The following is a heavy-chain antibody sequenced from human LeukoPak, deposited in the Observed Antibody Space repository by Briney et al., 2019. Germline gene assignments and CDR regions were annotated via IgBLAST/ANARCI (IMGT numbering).Heavy chain of an antibody. CDR3: ARARHGYIYGYRPNELGHFFDH. V-gene: IGHV4-39*07. D-gene: IGHD5-18*01. CDR2: IYYSGST. J-gene: IGHJ4*02. CDR1: GGSISRSGYY. Sequence: SETLSLTCTVSGGSISRSGYYWGWIRQTPGKGLEWIGSIYYSGSTYYKSSLKSRVTISLDTSKNQFSLKLSSVTAADTAVYYCARARHGYIYGYRPNELGHFFDHWGQGTLVTVSS.